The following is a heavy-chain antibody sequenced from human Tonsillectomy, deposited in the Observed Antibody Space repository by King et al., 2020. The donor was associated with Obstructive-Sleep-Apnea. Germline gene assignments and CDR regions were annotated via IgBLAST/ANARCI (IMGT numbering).Heavy chain of an antibody. Sequence: QLVQSGGGLVQPGRSLRLSWAASGLTFYDYAMHLVRQAPGKGLEWGPGISWNSGSRGYADSVKGRFTVSSDNAKNSLYLQMNSLRAEDKALYYCAKDWGRSGYCSSTSCPNYDGMDVWGQGTTVTVSS. CDR3: AKDWGRSGYCSSTSCPNYDGMDV. D-gene: IGHD2-2*01. V-gene: IGHV3-9*01. CDR2: ISWNSGSR. CDR1: GLTFYDYA. J-gene: IGHJ6*02.